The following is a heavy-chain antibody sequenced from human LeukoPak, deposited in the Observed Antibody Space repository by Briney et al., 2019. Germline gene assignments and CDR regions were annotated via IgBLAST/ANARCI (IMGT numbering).Heavy chain of an antibody. Sequence: GGSLRLSCAASGFTFGTFDMSWVRQAPGKGLEWVSTLACLDASCTEYYADSVKGRFSISRDNSKSTLSLQMNSLRVEDTAIYYCVRDSEGRFGYWGQGTLVTVSS. CDR1: GFTFGTFD. CDR2: LACLDASCTE. V-gene: IGHV3-23*01. CDR3: VRDSEGRFGY. D-gene: IGHD3-10*01. J-gene: IGHJ4*02.